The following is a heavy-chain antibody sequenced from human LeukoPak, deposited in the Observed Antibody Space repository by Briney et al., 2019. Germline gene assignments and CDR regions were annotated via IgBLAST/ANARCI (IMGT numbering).Heavy chain of an antibody. D-gene: IGHD3-22*01. J-gene: IGHJ3*02. CDR1: GGSFSGYY. V-gene: IGHV4-34*01. CDR3: HYDSSGIVDAFDI. Sequence: PSETLSLTCAVYGGSFSGYYWSWIRQPPGKGLEWIGEINHSGSTNYNPSLKSRVTISVDTSKNQFSLKLSSVTAADTAVYYCHYDSSGIVDAFDIWSQGTMVTVSS. CDR2: INHSGST.